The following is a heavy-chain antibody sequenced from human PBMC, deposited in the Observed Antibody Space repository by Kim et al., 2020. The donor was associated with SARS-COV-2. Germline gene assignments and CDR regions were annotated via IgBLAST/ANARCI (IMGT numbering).Heavy chain of an antibody. D-gene: IGHD3-9*01. J-gene: IGHJ3*02. CDR2: IYYSGST. CDR3: ARQEFDWLPNDAFDI. CDR1: GGSISSSSYY. V-gene: IGHV4-39*01. Sequence: SETLSLTCTVSGGSISSSSYYWGWIRQPPGKGLEWIGSIYYSGSTYYNPSLKSRVTISVDTSKNQFSLKLSSVTAADTAVYYCARQEFDWLPNDAFDIWGQGTMVTVSS.